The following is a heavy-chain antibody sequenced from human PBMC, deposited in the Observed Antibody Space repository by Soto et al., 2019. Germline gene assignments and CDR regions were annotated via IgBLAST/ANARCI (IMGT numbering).Heavy chain of an antibody. CDR1: GFTFSSYA. D-gene: IGHD6-19*01. CDR3: AKIHSGSSEDAFDV. V-gene: IGHV3-23*01. CDR2: ISGSGGVT. Sequence: EVQLLESGGGLVQPGGSQRLSCAASGFTFSSYAMSWVRQGPGKGLEWVTLISGSGGVTDYAGSVKGRFTVSRDNSKNTMYLELNSLTAGDSAIYYGAKIHSGSSEDAFDVWGQGTVVTVSS. J-gene: IGHJ3*01.